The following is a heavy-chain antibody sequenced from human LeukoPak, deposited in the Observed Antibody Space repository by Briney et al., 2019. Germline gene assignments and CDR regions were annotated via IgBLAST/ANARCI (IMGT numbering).Heavy chain of an antibody. CDR1: GGSISSGAYY. CDR3: ARDRRVTIFGVVTHRWFDP. D-gene: IGHD3-3*01. V-gene: IGHV4-31*03. Sequence: SQTLSLTCTVSGGSISSGAYYWSWLRQLPGKGLEWIGDIYNSGSTDYNPSLKSRLTISVDTSKNQFSLKLSSVTAADTAVYYCARDRRVTIFGVVTHRWFDPWGQGTLVTVSS. J-gene: IGHJ5*02. CDR2: IYNSGST.